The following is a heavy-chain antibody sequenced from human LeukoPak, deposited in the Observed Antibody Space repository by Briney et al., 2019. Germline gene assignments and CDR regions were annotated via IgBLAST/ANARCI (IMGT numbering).Heavy chain of an antibody. CDR1: GFTFSSYW. V-gene: IGHV3-7*01. D-gene: IGHD5-12*01. Sequence: GGSLRLSCAASGFTFSSYWMSWVRQASGKGLEWVANIKQDGSEKYYVDSVKGRFTISRDNAKHSLYLQMNSLRAEGTAVYYCARALVATTNYYYYYGMDVWGQGTTVTVSS. CDR2: IKQDGSEK. CDR3: ARALVATTNYYYYYGMDV. J-gene: IGHJ6*02.